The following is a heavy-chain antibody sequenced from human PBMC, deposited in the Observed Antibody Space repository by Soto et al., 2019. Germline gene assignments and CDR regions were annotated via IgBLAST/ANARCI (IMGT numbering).Heavy chain of an antibody. CDR3: AKENGYSSSWFEFDY. Sequence: EVQLLESGGGLVQPGGSLRLSCAASGFTFSSYAMSWVRQAPGKGLEWVSAISGSGGSTYYADSVKGRFTISRDNSKNTLDLQMHSLRAEDTAVYYCAKENGYSSSWFEFDYWGQGTLVTVSS. V-gene: IGHV3-23*01. D-gene: IGHD6-13*01. CDR2: ISGSGGST. CDR1: GFTFSSYA. J-gene: IGHJ4*02.